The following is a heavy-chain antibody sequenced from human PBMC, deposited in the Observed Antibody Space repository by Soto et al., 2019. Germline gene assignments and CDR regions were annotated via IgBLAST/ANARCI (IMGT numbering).Heavy chain of an antibody. Sequence: QGQLQQWGAGLLKPSETLSLTCAVYGGSFSGYYWSWIRQPPGKGLEWIGEINHSGSTNYNPSLKSRVTISVDTSKNQFSLKLSSVTAADTAVYYCAREYGGTSGTFDYWGQGTLVTVSS. J-gene: IGHJ4*02. CDR1: GGSFSGYY. CDR3: AREYGGTSGTFDY. D-gene: IGHD2-15*01. CDR2: INHSGST. V-gene: IGHV4-34*01.